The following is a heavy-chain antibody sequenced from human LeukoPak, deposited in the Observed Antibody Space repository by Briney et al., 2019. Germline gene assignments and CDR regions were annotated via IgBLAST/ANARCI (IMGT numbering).Heavy chain of an antibody. CDR1: GFTFSSYA. D-gene: IGHD6-13*01. CDR3: ATSLYSSSWYPFDY. CDR2: ISSSSSYT. V-gene: IGHV3-21*05. Sequence: PGGSLRLSCAASGFTFSSYAMSWVRQAPGKGLEWVSYISSSSSYTNYADSVKGRFTISRDNAKNSLYLQMNSLRAEDTAVYYCATSLYSSSWYPFDYWGQGTLVTVSS. J-gene: IGHJ4*02.